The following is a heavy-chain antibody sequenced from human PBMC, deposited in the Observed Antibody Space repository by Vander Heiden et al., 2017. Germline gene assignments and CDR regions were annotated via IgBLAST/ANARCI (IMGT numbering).Heavy chain of an antibody. CDR2: IKEKGSER. CDR1: GFTFRNYW. CDR3: ARLGNYEIFYYYGMDV. D-gene: IGHD3-10*01. Sequence: EVQLVESGGGLVQPGGSLRLSCVVSGFTFRNYWMTWVRQGPWKGLEWVADIKEKGSERYGVASVKGRFISTRDNAKNSVYVQMNSRRAEDTAVYYCARLGNYEIFYYYGMDVWGQGTTVTGSS. V-gene: IGHV3-7*01. J-gene: IGHJ6*02.